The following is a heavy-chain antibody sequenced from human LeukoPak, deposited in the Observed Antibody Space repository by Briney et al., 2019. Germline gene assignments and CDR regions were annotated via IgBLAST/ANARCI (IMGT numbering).Heavy chain of an antibody. CDR1: GFTFTKYP. CDR2: ISSSSSYI. V-gene: IGHV3-21*01. Sequence: GGSLRLSCAGSGFTFTKYPMSWVRQAPGKGLEWVSSISSSSSYIYYADSVKGRFTISRDTAKNSLYLQMNSLRAEDTAVYYCARVYNSSSWYYYYYYGMDVWGQGTTVTGSS. D-gene: IGHD6-13*01. J-gene: IGHJ6*02. CDR3: ARVYNSSSWYYYYYYGMDV.